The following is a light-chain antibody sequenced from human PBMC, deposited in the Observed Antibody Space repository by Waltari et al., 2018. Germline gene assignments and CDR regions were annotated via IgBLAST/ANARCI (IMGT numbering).Light chain of an antibody. CDR3: AAWDDSLSAHVV. CDR1: SSNLGSNY. CDR2: RNN. J-gene: IGLJ2*01. Sequence: QSVLTQPPSASGTPGQRVTISCSGSSSNLGSNYVYWYQQLPGTAPKLLIYRNNQRPSGVPDRFSGSKSGTSASLAISGLRSKDEADYYCAAWDDSLSAHVVFGGGTKLTVL. V-gene: IGLV1-47*01.